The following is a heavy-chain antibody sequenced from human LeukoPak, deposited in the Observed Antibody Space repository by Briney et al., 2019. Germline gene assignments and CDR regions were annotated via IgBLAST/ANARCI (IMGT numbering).Heavy chain of an antibody. CDR3: ARVPGGGTAAN. D-gene: IGHD1-7*01. V-gene: IGHV4-61*01. CDR2: IYYSGST. CDR1: GGSVSSGSYY. J-gene: IGHJ3*01. Sequence: SETLSLTCTVSGGSVSSGSYYWSWIRQPPGKGLEWIGYIYYSGSTNYNPSLMSRVTISVDTSKNQFSLKLSSVTAADTAVYYCARVPGGGTAANWGQGTMVTVSS.